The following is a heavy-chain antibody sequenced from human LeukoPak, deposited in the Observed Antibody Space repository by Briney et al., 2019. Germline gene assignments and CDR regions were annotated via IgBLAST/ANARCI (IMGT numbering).Heavy chain of an antibody. J-gene: IGHJ3*01. CDR1: GGSISGSNYY. V-gene: IGHV4-39*07. CDR2: IFYTGSS. Sequence: SETLSLTCTVSGGSISGSNYYWGWICQPPGKGLEWIGSIFYTGSSYYNPSLKSRVTLSVDTSKNQFSLRLSSVTAADQAVYYCAAPLIREVEAFDVWGQGTMVTVSS. CDR3: AAPLIREVEAFDV. D-gene: IGHD3-10*01.